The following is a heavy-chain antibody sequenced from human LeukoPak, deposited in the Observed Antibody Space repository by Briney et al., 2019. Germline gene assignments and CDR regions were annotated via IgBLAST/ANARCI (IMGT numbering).Heavy chain of an antibody. D-gene: IGHD6-13*01. Sequence: GGSLRLSCAASGFTFNTYGMHWVCQAPGQGLEWVTFIRYDGSNKLYADSVKGRFTVSRDNSKNTLYLQMNSLKAEDTAVYYCAKPGYGSTWYDTWGQGTLVTVSS. V-gene: IGHV3-30*02. CDR3: AKPGYGSTWYDT. CDR2: IRYDGSNK. J-gene: IGHJ5*02. CDR1: GFTFNTYG.